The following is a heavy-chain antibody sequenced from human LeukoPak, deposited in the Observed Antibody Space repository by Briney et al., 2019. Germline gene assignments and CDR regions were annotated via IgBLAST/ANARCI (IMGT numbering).Heavy chain of an antibody. D-gene: IGHD1-26*01. CDR2: IWYEGSNK. Sequence: GRSLRLSCAACGFTFSSYGMQGVRQARGKGREWGGVIWYEGSNKYYGDSGKGRFSISRDNSKNTLYLQMISLRAEDTAVYYCARAPSIEWELYFDYWGQGTLVTVSS. J-gene: IGHJ4*02. CDR1: GFTFSSYG. CDR3: ARAPSIEWELYFDY. V-gene: IGHV3-33*01.